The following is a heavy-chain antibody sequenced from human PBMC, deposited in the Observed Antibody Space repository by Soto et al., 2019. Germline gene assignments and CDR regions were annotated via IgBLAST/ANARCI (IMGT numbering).Heavy chain of an antibody. D-gene: IGHD3-16*01. CDR2: FDHENGEA. J-gene: IGHJ4*02. V-gene: IGHV1-24*01. CDR1: GYTLNDVS. CDR3: TTDMTAKYFIY. Sequence: ASVKVSCKVSGYTLNDVSMHWVRQAPGKGLEWMGGFDHENGEAIYAEKFQGRVTVTEDTSTDTAYMELSSLRSDDTAVYYCTTDMTAKYFIYWGQGTPVTVSS.